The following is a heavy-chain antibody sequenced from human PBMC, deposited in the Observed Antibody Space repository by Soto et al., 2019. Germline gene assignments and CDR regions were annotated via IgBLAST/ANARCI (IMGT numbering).Heavy chain of an antibody. J-gene: IGHJ6*02. V-gene: IGHV3-30*18. Sequence: PGGSLRLSCAASGFTFSSYGMHWVRQAPGKGLEWVAVISYDGSNKYYADSVKGRFTISRDNSKNTLYLQMNSLRAEDTAVYYCAKYPGWTNYYDLMAVRGQGTTVTVSS. D-gene: IGHD6-19*01. CDR2: ISYDGSNK. CDR1: GFTFSSYG. CDR3: AKYPGWTNYYDLMAV.